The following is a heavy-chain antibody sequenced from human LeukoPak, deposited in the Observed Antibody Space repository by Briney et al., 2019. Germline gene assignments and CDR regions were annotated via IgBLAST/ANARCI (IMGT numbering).Heavy chain of an antibody. CDR1: GFTFSSYG. CDR3: ARGRVGATPGFDY. D-gene: IGHD1-26*01. Sequence: GGSLRLSCAASGFTFSSYGMHWVRQAPGKGLEWVAVISYDGSNKYYADSVKGRFTISRDNSKNTLYLQMNSLRAEDTAVYYCARGRVGATPGFDYWGQGTLVTVSS. J-gene: IGHJ4*02. V-gene: IGHV3-30*03. CDR2: ISYDGSNK.